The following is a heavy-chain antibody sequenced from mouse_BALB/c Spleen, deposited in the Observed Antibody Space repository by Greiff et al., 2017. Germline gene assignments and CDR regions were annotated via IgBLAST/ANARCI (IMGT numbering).Heavy chain of an antibody. J-gene: IGHJ2*01. V-gene: IGHV1-62-2*01. CDR2: FYPGSGSI. D-gene: IGHD1-1*01. Sequence: VKLVESGAELVKPGASVKLSCKASGYTFTEYIIHWVKQRSGQGLEWIGWFYPGSGSIKYNEKFKDKATLTADKSSSTVYMELSRLTSEDSAVYFCARHGGDYYGSSYFDYWGQGTTLTVSS. CDR3: ARHGGDYYGSSYFDY. CDR1: GYTFTEYI.